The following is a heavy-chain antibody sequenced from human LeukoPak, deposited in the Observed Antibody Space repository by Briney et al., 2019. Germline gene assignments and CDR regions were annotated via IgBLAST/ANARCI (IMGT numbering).Heavy chain of an antibody. Sequence: GGSLRLSCAASGFTFSSYAMSWVRQAPGKGLEWVSAISGSGGSTNYADSVKGRFTISRDFSKNTLYLQMNSLRAEDTAVYYCAKDLSPTAMVALTFDPWGQGTLVTVSS. J-gene: IGHJ5*02. CDR1: GFTFSSYA. CDR3: AKDLSPTAMVALTFDP. V-gene: IGHV3-23*01. D-gene: IGHD5-18*01. CDR2: ISGSGGST.